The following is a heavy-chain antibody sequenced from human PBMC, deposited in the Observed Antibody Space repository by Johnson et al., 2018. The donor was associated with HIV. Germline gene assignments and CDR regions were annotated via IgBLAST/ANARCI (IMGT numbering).Heavy chain of an antibody. V-gene: IGHV3-23*04. Sequence: MQLVESGGGVVRPGGSLRLSCAASGFTFDDYGMSWVRQAPWKGLEWVSIIYSAGTTYYVDSVKGRFTISRDNSKNTLYLQMNSLRAEETAVYYCARGLRSGIVVVYDAFDIWGQGTMVTVSS. CDR1: GFTFDDYG. CDR3: ARGLRSGIVVVYDAFDI. CDR2: IYSAGTT. J-gene: IGHJ3*02. D-gene: IGHD3-22*01.